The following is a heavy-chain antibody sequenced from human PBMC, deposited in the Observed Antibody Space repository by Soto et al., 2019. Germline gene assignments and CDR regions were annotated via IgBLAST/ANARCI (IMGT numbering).Heavy chain of an antibody. V-gene: IGHV4-34*01. Sequence: KASETLSLTCAVHGGSFSGFYWTWIRQPPGKGLEWIGEINHSGSSNYNPPLKSRVTMSLDTSRNQFSLSLNSVTAADTAVYYCARMAGPWYFDLWGRGTLVTVPQ. CDR2: INHSGSS. CDR1: GGSFSGFY. CDR3: ARMAGPWYFDL. J-gene: IGHJ2*01.